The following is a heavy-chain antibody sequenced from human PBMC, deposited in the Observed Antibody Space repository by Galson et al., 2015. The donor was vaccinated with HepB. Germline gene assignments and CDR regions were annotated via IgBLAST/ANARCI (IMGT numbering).Heavy chain of an antibody. CDR3: AREIVVVPAAITYYYYGMDV. CDR2: ISSSSSTI. CDR1: GGSISSSN. V-gene: IGHV3-48*01. J-gene: IGHJ6*02. Sequence: ETLSLTCAVSGGSISSSNWWSWVRQAPGKGLEWVSYISSSSSTIYYADSVKGRFTISRDNAKNSLYLQMNSLRAEDTAVYYCAREIVVVPAAITYYYYGMDVWGQGTTVTVSS. D-gene: IGHD2-2*01.